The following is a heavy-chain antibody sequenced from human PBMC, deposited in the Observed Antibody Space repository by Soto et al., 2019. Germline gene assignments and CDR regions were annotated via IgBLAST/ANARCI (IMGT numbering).Heavy chain of an antibody. V-gene: IGHV4-59*01. Sequence: SETLSLTCTVSGGSISSYYWSWIRQPPGKGLEWIGFIYYSGSTNYNPSLKSRVTISVDTSKNQFSLKLSSVTAADTAVYYCARDTRGMYSSSRTHYYYYYMDVWGKGTTVTVSS. D-gene: IGHD6-6*01. J-gene: IGHJ6*03. CDR3: ARDTRGMYSSSRTHYYYYYMDV. CDR1: GGSISSYY. CDR2: IYYSGST.